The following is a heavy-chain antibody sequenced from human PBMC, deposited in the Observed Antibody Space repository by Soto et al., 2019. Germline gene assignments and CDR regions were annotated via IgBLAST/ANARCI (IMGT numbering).Heavy chain of an antibody. CDR3: AIMRGSYGIDV. Sequence: QVQLVQSGAEVKKPGSSVKVSCKASGGTFSSYTITWVRQAPGQGLEWMGRIVPILGIPNYAQKFQGRVTITADKATSTAYMELSSLRSEDTAVYYCAIMRGSYGIDVWGQGTTVTVSS. CDR1: GGTFSSYT. V-gene: IGHV1-69*02. CDR2: IVPILGIP. J-gene: IGHJ6*02. D-gene: IGHD1-1*01.